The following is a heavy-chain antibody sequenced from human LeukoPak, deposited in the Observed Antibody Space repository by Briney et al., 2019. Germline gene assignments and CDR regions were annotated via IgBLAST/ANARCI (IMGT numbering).Heavy chain of an antibody. D-gene: IGHD3-22*01. CDR3: ARASDTYYYDSSGSPHFDY. Sequence: GGSLRLSCAASGFTFSSYEMNWVRQAPGKGLEWVSYISSSGSTIYYADSVKGRFTISRDNAKNSLYLRMNSLRAEDTAVYYCARASDTYYYDSSGSPHFDYWGQGTLVTVSS. CDR1: GFTFSSYE. J-gene: IGHJ4*02. V-gene: IGHV3-48*03. CDR2: ISSSGSTI.